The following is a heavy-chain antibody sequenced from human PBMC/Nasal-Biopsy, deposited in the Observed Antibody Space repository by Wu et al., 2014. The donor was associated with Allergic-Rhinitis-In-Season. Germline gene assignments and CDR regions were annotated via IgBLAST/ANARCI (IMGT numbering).Heavy chain of an antibody. CDR3: ARGRGVGVLDY. J-gene: IGHJ4*02. CDR1: GGSISSGGYY. CDR2: IYYSGST. D-gene: IGHD1-26*01. Sequence: SGGSISSGGYYWSWIRQHPGKGLEWIGYIYYSGSTYYNPSLKSRVTISVDTSKNKFSLKLSSVTAADTAVYYCARGRGVGVLDYWGQGTLVTVSS. V-gene: IGHV4-31*02.